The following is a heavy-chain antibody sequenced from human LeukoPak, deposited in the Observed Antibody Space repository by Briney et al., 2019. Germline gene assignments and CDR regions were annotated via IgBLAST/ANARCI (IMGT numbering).Heavy chain of an antibody. Sequence: QPGGSLRLSCAASGLTFDSYAMSWVRQAPGKGLEWVSSIDRNGGTRYNADSLEGRVTISRDNSKNTLFLQVNSLRAEGTALYYCAKDYTRTSVGNFHHWGQGTLVTVSS. CDR1: GLTFDSYA. J-gene: IGHJ1*01. V-gene: IGHV3-23*01. CDR3: AKDYTRTSVGNFHH. CDR2: IDRNGGTR. D-gene: IGHD3-16*01.